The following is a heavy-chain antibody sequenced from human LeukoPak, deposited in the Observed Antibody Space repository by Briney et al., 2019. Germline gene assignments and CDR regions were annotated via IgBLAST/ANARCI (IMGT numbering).Heavy chain of an antibody. CDR1: GFTFSSYA. CDR2: ISGSGGST. Sequence: PGGSLRLSCAASGFTFSSYAMSWVRQAPGKGLEWVSAISGSGGSTYYADSVKGRFTISRNNSKNTLYLQMNSLRAEDTAVYYCAKDVTMIVVVLFDYWGQGTLVTVSS. J-gene: IGHJ4*02. CDR3: AKDVTMIVVVLFDY. V-gene: IGHV3-23*01. D-gene: IGHD3-22*01.